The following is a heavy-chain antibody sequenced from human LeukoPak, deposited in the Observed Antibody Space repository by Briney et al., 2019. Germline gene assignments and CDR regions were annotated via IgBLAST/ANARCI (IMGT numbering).Heavy chain of an antibody. Sequence: GGSLRLSCAASGFTFSSYWMSWVRQAPGKGLEWVANIKQNGSEKYYVDSVKGRFTISRDNAKNSLYLQMNSLRAEDTAVYYCARWGRDIVVVPAASSAYYYYYYMDVWGKGTTVTISS. CDR3: ARWGRDIVVVPAASSAYYYYYYMDV. CDR1: GFTFSSYW. J-gene: IGHJ6*03. D-gene: IGHD2-2*01. CDR2: IKQNGSEK. V-gene: IGHV3-7*01.